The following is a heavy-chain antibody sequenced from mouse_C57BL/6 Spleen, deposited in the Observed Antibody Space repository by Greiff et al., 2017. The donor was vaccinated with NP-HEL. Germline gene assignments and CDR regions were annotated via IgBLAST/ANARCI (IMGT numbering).Heavy chain of an antibody. D-gene: IGHD2-1*01. CDR3: ASPFYYDYDAMDY. CDR2: INPSSGYT. V-gene: IGHV1-7*01. Sequence: VQLQQSGAELAKPGASVKLSCKASGYTFTSYWMHWVKQRPGQGLEWIGYINPSSGYTKYNQKFKDKATLTADKSSSTAYMQLSSLTYEDSAVYYCASPFYYDYDAMDYWGQGTSVTVSS. J-gene: IGHJ4*01. CDR1: GYTFTSYW.